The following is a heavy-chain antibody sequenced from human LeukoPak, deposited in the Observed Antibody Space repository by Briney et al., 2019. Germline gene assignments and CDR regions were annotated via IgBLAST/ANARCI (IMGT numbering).Heavy chain of an antibody. CDR2: ISGSGGST. CDR3: AKENLLLADSRGRKRGGYFDY. CDR1: GFTFSSYA. Sequence: PGGSLRLSCAASGFTFSSYAMSSVRQAPGKGLEWDSAISGSGGSTYYADSVKGRFTISRDNSKNTLYLQMNSLRAEDTAVYYCAKENLLLADSRGRKRGGYFDYWGQGTLVTVSS. J-gene: IGHJ4*02. V-gene: IGHV3-23*01. D-gene: IGHD2-15*01.